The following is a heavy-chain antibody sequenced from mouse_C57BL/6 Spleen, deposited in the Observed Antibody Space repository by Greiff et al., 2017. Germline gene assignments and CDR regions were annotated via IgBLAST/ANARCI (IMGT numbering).Heavy chain of an antibody. Sequence: EVQLQQSGPELVKPGASVKISCKASGYTFTDYYMNWVKQSHGKSLEWIGDINPNNGGTSYNQKFKGKATLTVDKSSSTAYMELRSLTSEDSAVYYCASGDDYYAMDYWGQGTSVTVSS. CDR3: ASGDDYYAMDY. CDR2: INPNNGGT. CDR1: GYTFTDYY. J-gene: IGHJ4*01. V-gene: IGHV1-26*01.